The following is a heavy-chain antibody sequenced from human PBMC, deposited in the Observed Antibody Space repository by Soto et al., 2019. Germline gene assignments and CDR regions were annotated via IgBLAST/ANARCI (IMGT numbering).Heavy chain of an antibody. Sequence: PSETLSLTCAVYGGSGGSFSGYYWSWIRQPPGKGLEWIGEINHSGSTNYNPSLKSRVTISVDTSKNQFSLKLSSVTAADTAVYYCARHNSDSSGYYHYYYGMDVWGQGTTVTVSS. J-gene: IGHJ6*02. CDR1: GGSGGSFSGYY. D-gene: IGHD3-22*01. V-gene: IGHV4-34*01. CDR3: ARHNSDSSGYYHYYYGMDV. CDR2: INHSGST.